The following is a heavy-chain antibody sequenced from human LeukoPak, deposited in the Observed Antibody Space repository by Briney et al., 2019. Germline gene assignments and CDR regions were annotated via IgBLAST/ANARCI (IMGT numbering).Heavy chain of an antibody. J-gene: IGHJ4*02. CDR3: ATTRFGSFLDY. Sequence: GESLKISCKGSGYSFTSYWIGWVSQMPGKGLEWMGSIYPGDSDTSYSPSFRGQVTISADKSIITAYLQWSSLKASDTAMYYCATTRFGSFLDYWGQGTLVTVSS. CDR2: IYPGDSDT. CDR1: GYSFTSYW. D-gene: IGHD3-16*01. V-gene: IGHV5-51*01.